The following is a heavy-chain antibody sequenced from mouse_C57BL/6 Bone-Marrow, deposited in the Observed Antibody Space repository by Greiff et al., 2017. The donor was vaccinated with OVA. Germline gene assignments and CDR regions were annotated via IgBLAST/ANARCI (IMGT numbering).Heavy chain of an antibody. D-gene: IGHD3-2*02. CDR1: GYTFTSYW. V-gene: IGHV1-55*01. Sequence: QVQLQQPGAELVKPGASVKMSCKASGYTFTSYWITWVQQSPGQGLEWIGDIYTGSGSTYYNEKFKSKATLTVDTSSSTAYLQLSSLTSEDSAIYYCARDSSSDWDYWGQGTTLTVSS. CDR2: IYTGSGST. J-gene: IGHJ2*01. CDR3: ARDSSSDWDY.